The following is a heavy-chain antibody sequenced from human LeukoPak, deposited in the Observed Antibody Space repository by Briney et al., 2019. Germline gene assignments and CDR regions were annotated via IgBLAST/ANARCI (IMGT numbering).Heavy chain of an antibody. V-gene: IGHV3-7*01. J-gene: IGHJ4*02. CDR2: INQDGGKE. D-gene: IGHD5-12*01. CDR3: VRDGGVSGYDLLDY. Sequence: GGSLRLSCAASGFAFSDYWMTWVRQAPGKGLEWVAHINQDGGKEHYMDSVKARFTISRDNAKNSLSLQMNGLRAADTAVYYCVRDGGVSGYDLLDYWGQGTLVTVSS. CDR1: GFAFSDYW.